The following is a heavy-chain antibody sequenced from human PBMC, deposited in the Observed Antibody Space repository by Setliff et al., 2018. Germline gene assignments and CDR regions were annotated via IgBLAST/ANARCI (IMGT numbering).Heavy chain of an antibody. D-gene: IGHD2-2*01. CDR3: AREQYQLLFLTARGEFDY. J-gene: IGHJ4*02. Sequence: SETLSLTCAVYGGSFSTYYWIWIRQPPGKGLEWIGSIYYSGSTNYNPSLKSRVTISVDMSKNQFSLKLSSVTAADTAVYYCAREQYQLLFLTARGEFDYWGQGTLVTVSS. CDR1: GGSFSTYY. CDR2: IYYSGST. V-gene: IGHV4-59*01.